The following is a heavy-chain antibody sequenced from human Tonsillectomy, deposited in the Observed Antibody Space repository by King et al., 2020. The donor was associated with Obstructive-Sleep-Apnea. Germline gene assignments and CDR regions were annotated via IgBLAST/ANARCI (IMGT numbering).Heavy chain of an antibody. CDR1: GGSFTNVYW. CDR2: IYYSGST. J-gene: IGHJ4*02. V-gene: IGHV4-4*02. D-gene: IGHD1-26*01. CDR3: ARNGYYCIES. Sequence: VPLQESGPGLVEPSGTLSLTCTVSGGSFTNVYWWSWVRQPPGKGLEWIGEIYYSGSTNYNSSLQSRVTILLDKSKNQFSLTLTSVTDADTAGYFCARNGYYCIESWGQGTLVTVSS.